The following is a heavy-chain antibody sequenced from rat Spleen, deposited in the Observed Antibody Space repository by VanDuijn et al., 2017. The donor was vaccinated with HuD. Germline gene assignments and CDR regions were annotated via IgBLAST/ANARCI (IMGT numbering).Heavy chain of an antibody. Sequence: EVRLVESGGGLVQPGRSLKLSCAASGFTFSNYGLAWVRQAPTKGLEWVAAISYDGITTYYRDSVRGRFTISSDNARTTLYLQMDRLRSEDTATYYCTREIIRGTRDWFADWGQGTLVTVSS. J-gene: IGHJ3*01. V-gene: IGHV5-29*01. CDR3: TREIIRGTRDWFAD. D-gene: IGHD4-3*01. CDR2: ISYDGITT. CDR1: GFTFSNYG.